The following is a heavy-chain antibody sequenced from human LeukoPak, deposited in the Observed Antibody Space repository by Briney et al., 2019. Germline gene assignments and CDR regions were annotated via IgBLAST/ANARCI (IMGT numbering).Heavy chain of an antibody. V-gene: IGHV3-30*02. Sequence: PGGSLRLFCAASGFTFSSYGMHWVRQAPGKGLEWVAFIRYDGSNKYYADSVKGRFTISRDNSKNTLYLQMNSLRAEDTAVYYCAKDTTPPKAGFDPWGQGTLVTVSS. CDR1: GFTFSSYG. CDR3: AKDTTPPKAGFDP. J-gene: IGHJ5*02. D-gene: IGHD1-14*01. CDR2: IRYDGSNK.